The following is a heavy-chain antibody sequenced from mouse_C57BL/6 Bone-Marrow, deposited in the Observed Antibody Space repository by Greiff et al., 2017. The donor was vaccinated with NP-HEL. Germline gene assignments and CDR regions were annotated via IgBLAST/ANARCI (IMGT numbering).Heavy chain of an antibody. CDR2: IYPGDGDT. D-gene: IGHD2-4*01. CDR3: TRTIYYDYDVPHYYAMDY. J-gene: IGHJ4*01. Sequence: QVQLQQSGPELVKPGASVKISCKASGYAFSSSWMNWVKQRPGKGLEWIGRIYPGDGDTNYNGKFKGKATLTADKSSSTADMQLSSLTSEDSAVYFCTRTIYYDYDVPHYYAMDYWGQGTSVTVSS. CDR1: GYAFSSSW. V-gene: IGHV1-82*01.